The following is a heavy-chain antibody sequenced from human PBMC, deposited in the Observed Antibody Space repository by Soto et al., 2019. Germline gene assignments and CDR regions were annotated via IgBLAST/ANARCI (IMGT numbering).Heavy chain of an antibody. J-gene: IGHJ5*02. D-gene: IGHD2-15*01. CDR3: ARGDECSGGSCYSDTWFDP. V-gene: IGHV4-31*02. CDR2: IYYIGST. CDR1: GGSISSGCYY. Sequence: SETLSLTCTVSGGSISSGCYYWSWIRQHPGKGLEWIGYIYYIGSTYYNPSLKSRVTISVDTSKNQFSLKLSSVTAADTAVYYCARGDECSGGSCYSDTWFDPWGQGTLVTVSS.